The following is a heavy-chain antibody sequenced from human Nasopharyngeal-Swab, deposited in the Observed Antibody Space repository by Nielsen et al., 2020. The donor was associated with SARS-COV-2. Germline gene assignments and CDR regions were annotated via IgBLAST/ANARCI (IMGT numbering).Heavy chain of an antibody. D-gene: IGHD3-10*01. CDR3: ATSSPIYYGSGSQNWFDP. J-gene: IGHJ5*02. CDR1: GYTLTEFS. V-gene: IGHV1-24*01. CDR2: FDPEDGET. Sequence: ASVKVSCKVSGYTLTEFSMHWVRQAPGKGLEWMGGFDPEDGETIYAQKFQGRVTMTEDTSTDTAYMELSSLRSEDTAVYYCATSSPIYYGSGSQNWFDPWGQGTLVTVSS.